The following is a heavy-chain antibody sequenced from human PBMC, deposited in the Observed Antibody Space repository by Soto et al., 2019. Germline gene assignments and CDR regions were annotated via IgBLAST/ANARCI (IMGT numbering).Heavy chain of an antibody. D-gene: IGHD3-10*01. CDR2: ISYDGSNK. Sequence: GGSLRLSCAASGFTFSSYAMHWGRQAPGKGVEWVAVISYDGSNKYYADSVKGRFTISRDNSKNTLYLQMNSLRAEDTAVYYCARDFGDPGDGYIRGYYYYYGMDVWGQGTTVTVSS. CDR1: GFTFSSYA. V-gene: IGHV3-30-3*01. J-gene: IGHJ6*02. CDR3: ARDFGDPGDGYIRGYYYYYGMDV.